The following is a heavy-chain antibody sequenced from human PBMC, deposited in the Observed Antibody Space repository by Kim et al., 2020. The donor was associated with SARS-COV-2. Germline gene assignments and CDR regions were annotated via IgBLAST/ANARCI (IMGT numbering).Heavy chain of an antibody. J-gene: IGHJ5*02. D-gene: IGHD6-19*01. CDR2: IIPLFGTA. CDR1: GGSFNSYA. Sequence: SVTVSCKVSGGSFNSYAIGWVRQAPGQGLEWLGGIIPLFGTANSAQNFQDRVTITADESTSTAYMELRSLKSDDTAVHYCASASLGVAGSTWFDPWGQG. V-gene: IGHV1-69*13. CDR3: ASASLGVAGSTWFDP.